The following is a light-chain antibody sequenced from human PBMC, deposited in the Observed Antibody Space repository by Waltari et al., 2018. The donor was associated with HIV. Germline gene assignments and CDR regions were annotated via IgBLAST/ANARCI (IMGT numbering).Light chain of an antibody. Sequence: QSALTQPRSVSGSPGQSVTISCTGTSSDVGGYNYVSWYQQHPGKAPKLMISEVSKRPSGVPDLFSGSKSGNTASLTVSGIQTEDEADYYCSSYGGSNILLFGGGTKLTVL. J-gene: IGLJ3*02. CDR3: SSYGGSNILL. CDR1: SSDVGGYNY. CDR2: EVS. V-gene: IGLV2-11*01.